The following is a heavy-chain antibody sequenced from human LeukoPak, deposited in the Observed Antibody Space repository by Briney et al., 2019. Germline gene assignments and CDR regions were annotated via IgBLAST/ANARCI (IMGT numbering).Heavy chain of an antibody. D-gene: IGHD2-21*01. V-gene: IGHV3-48*02. J-gene: IGHJ4*02. CDR1: GFTFSIFS. CDR2: ISSSSSTI. CDR3: ARDGGGAFDY. Sequence: PGGSLRLSCAASGFTFSIFSMNWVRQAPGKGLEWLSFISSSSSTIYYADSVKGRFTISRDNGKTSLYLQMNSLGDEDTAVYYCARDGGGAFDYWGQGTLVTVSS.